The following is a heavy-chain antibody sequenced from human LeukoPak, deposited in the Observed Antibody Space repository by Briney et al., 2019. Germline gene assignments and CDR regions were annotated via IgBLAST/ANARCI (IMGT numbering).Heavy chain of an antibody. CDR2: IYYSGST. D-gene: IGHD4-17*01. V-gene: IGHV4-59*01. Sequence: SETLSLTCTVSGGSTSSYYWSWIRQPPGKGLEWIGYIYYSGSTNYNPSLKSRVTISVDTSKNQFSLKLSSVTAADTAVYYCARDKYGDHPDYWGQGTLVTVSS. J-gene: IGHJ4*02. CDR3: ARDKYGDHPDY. CDR1: GGSTSSYY.